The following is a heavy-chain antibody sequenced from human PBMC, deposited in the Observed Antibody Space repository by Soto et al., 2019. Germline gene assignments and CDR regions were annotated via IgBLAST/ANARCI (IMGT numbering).Heavy chain of an antibody. Sequence: GSLRLSCAASGFTFSSYWMSWVRQAPGKGLEWVANIKQDGSEKYYVDSVKGRFTISGDNAKNSLYLQMNSLRAEDTAVYYCARYRPNLIAAAGFYFDYWGQGTLVTVSS. CDR2: IKQDGSEK. CDR1: GFTFSSYW. J-gene: IGHJ4*02. V-gene: IGHV3-7*03. CDR3: ARYRPNLIAAAGFYFDY. D-gene: IGHD6-13*01.